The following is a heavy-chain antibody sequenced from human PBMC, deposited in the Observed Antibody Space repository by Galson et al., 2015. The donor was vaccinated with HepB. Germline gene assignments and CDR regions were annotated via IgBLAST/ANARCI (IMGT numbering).Heavy chain of an antibody. J-gene: IGHJ6*02. V-gene: IGHV1-2*04. D-gene: IGHD5-18*01. CDR2: INPNSGGT. CDR1: GYTFTGYY. Sequence: SVKVSCKASGYTFTGYYMHWVRQAPGQGLEWMGWINPNSGGTNYAQKFQGWVTMTRDTSISTAYMELSRLRSDDTAVYYCARDRWYTAMVNDYYYYGMDVWGQGTTVTVSS. CDR3: ARDRWYTAMVNDYYYYGMDV.